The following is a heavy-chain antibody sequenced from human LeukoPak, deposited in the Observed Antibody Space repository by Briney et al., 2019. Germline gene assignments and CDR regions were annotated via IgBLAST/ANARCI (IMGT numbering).Heavy chain of an antibody. CDR3: ARDIAGYCSSTSCHFAFDI. D-gene: IGHD2-2*01. CDR2: IYYSGST. CDR1: GGSISRGDYY. J-gene: IGHJ3*02. Sequence: SETLSLTCTVSGGSISRGDYYWSWIRQPPGKGLEWIGDIYYSGSTNYNPSLKSRVTISVDTSKNQFSLKLSSVTAADTAVYYCARDIAGYCSSTSCHFAFDIWGQGTMVTVSS. V-gene: IGHV4-61*08.